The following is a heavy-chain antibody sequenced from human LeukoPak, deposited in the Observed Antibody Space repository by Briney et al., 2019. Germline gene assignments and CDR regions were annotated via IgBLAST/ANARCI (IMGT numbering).Heavy chain of an antibody. J-gene: IGHJ4*02. CDR3: ARGPLEWLVPVDY. Sequence: ASVKVSCKASGYTFTSYDINWVRQATGQGLEWMGWMNPNSGNTGCAQKFQGRVTMTRNTSISTAYMELSSLRSEDTAVYYCARGPLEWLVPVDYWGQGTLVTVSS. V-gene: IGHV1-8*01. CDR2: MNPNSGNT. CDR1: GYTFTSYD. D-gene: IGHD6-19*01.